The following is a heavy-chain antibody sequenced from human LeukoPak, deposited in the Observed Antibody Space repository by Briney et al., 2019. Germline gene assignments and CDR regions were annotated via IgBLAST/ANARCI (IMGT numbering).Heavy chain of an antibody. CDR2: ISSSSSYI. CDR3: ARGSLAIFD. J-gene: IGHJ4*02. Sequence: PGGSLRLSCAASGFTFSSYSMNWVRQAPGKGLEWVSSISSSSSYIYYADSVKGRFTISRDNAKNSLYLQVNSLRAEDTAVYYCARGSLAIFDWGQGTLVTVSS. D-gene: IGHD3-9*01. CDR1: GFTFSSYS. V-gene: IGHV3-21*01.